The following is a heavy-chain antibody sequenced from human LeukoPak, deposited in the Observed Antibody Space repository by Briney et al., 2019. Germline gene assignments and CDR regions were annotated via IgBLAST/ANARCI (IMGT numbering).Heavy chain of an antibody. V-gene: IGHV3-48*03. CDR3: TKDSTWARFDY. D-gene: IGHD2-15*01. CDR1: GFTFSSYE. J-gene: IGHJ4*02. CDR2: ISSSGSTI. Sequence: GGSLRLSCAASGFTFSSYEMNWVRQAPGKGLEWVSYISSSGSTIYYADSVKGRFTISRDNSKNSLYLQMNSLTTEDTALYYCTKDSTWARFDYWGQGTLVTVSS.